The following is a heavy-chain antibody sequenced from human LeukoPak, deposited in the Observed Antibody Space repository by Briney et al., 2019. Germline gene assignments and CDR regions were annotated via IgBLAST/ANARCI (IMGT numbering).Heavy chain of an antibody. D-gene: IGHD5-12*01. V-gene: IGHV5-51*01. CDR1: GYSFTSYW. CDR2: IYPGDSDT. CDR3: ARRGGTDGNIVDY. Sequence: AGESLKISCKGSGYSFTSYWIGWVRQLPGKGVEWMGIIYPGDSDTRYSPSFQGQVTISADKSISTAYLQWSSLKASDTAMYYCARRGGTDGNIVDYWGQGTLVTVSS. J-gene: IGHJ4*02.